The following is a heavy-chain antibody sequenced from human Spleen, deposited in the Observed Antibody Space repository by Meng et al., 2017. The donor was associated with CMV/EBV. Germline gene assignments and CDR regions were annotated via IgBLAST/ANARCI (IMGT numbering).Heavy chain of an antibody. V-gene: IGHV3-7*01. CDR3: AREIGGGCWTRGSHFDH. CDR1: GFSFINYW. D-gene: IGHD2-15*01. Sequence: GESLMISCASSGFSFINYWLSWVRQAPGKGLGWVANIKPDGSDKYYLNSVRGRFTISRDNAKSSMYLQMNSLRVEDTAIYYCAREIGGGCWTRGSHFDHWGQGTLVTVSS. CDR2: IKPDGSDK. J-gene: IGHJ5*02.